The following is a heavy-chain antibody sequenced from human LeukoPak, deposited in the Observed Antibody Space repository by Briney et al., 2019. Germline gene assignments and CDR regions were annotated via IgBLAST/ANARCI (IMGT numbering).Heavy chain of an antibody. V-gene: IGHV4-61*01. Sequence: PSQTLSLTCTVSGGSISSGSYYWSWIRQPPGKGLEWIGYIYYSGSTNYNPSLKSRVTISVDTSKNQFSLKLSSVTAADTAVYYCARVGGNTAYDAFDIWGQGTMVTVSS. J-gene: IGHJ3*02. CDR3: ARVGGNTAYDAFDI. D-gene: IGHD5-18*01. CDR1: GGSISSGSYY. CDR2: IYYSGST.